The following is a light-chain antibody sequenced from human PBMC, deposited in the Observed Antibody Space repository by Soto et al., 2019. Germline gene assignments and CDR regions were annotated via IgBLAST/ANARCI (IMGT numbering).Light chain of an antibody. CDR3: QQYGSSPLT. CDR1: QSVSSN. J-gene: IGKJ3*01. CDR2: GAS. V-gene: IGKV3-20*01. Sequence: EIVLTQSPGTLSLSPGERATLSCRASQSVSSNLAWYQQKPGQSPRLLIYGASTRATGIPARFSGSGSGTEFTLTISRLEPEDFAVYYRQQYGSSPLTFGPGAKVDI.